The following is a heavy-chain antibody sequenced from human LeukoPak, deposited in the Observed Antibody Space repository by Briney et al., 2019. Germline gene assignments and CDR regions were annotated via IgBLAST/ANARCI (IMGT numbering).Heavy chain of an antibody. J-gene: IGHJ4*02. CDR1: GGSISSGSYY. CDR2: IYTSGST. D-gene: IGHD1-26*01. CDR3: ARAVGASRLDY. Sequence: SETLSLTCTVSGGSISSGSYYWSWIRQPAGKGLEWIGRIYTSGSTNYNPSLKSRVTISVNMSKNQFSLKLSSVTAADTAVYYCARAVGASRLDYWGQGTLVTVSS. V-gene: IGHV4-61*02.